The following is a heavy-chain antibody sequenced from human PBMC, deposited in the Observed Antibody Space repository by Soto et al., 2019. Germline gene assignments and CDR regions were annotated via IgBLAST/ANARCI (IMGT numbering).Heavy chain of an antibody. CDR2: ISSTGSPM. V-gene: IGHV3-21*01. D-gene: IGHD3-10*01. Sequence: GGSLRLSSEASGFTFKIYDMNWVRQAPGKGLEWVSYISSTGSPMYYAESVKGRFTISRDNAKNSLFLQMNSLRGEDTAIYFCARATRRSTLVRGVTTALDYWGQGALVTVSS. J-gene: IGHJ4*02. CDR3: ARATRRSTLVRGVTTALDY. CDR1: GFTFKIYD.